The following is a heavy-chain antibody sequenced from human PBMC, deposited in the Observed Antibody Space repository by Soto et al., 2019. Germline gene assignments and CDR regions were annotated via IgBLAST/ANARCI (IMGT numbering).Heavy chain of an antibody. D-gene: IGHD3-10*01. CDR3: AGWPGFGEHQGDY. J-gene: IGHJ4*02. CDR1: GGTFSSYT. V-gene: IGHV1-69*02. CDR2: IIPILGIA. Sequence: QVQLVQSGAEVKKPGSSVKVSCKASGGTFSSYTISWVRQAPGQGLEWMGRIIPILGIANYAQKFQGRVTITADKSTSTGYMELSSLRSEDTAVYYCAGWPGFGEHQGDYWGQGTLVTVSS.